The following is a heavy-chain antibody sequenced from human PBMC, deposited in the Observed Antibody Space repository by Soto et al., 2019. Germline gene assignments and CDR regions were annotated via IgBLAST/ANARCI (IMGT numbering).Heavy chain of an antibody. CDR3: AHYYGDYGSKYYYYYTDV. V-gene: IGHV2-5*02. Sequence: SGPKLVNPTQTLTLNCTFSGVSLNTSGVGVGWIRQPPGKALEWLALIYWDDDKRYSPSLKSRLTITKDTSKNQVVLTMTNMDPVDTATYYCAHYYGDYGSKYYYYYTDVWGKGTTVTVSS. CDR1: GVSLNTSGVG. D-gene: IGHD4-17*01. J-gene: IGHJ6*03. CDR2: IYWDDDK.